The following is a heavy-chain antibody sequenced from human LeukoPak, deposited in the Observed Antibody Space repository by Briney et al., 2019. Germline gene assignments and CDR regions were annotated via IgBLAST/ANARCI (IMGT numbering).Heavy chain of an antibody. Sequence: SETLSLTCAVYGGSFSGYYWSWIRQPPGKGLEWVGEINHSGSTNYNPSLKSRVTISVDTSKNQFSLKLSSVTAADMAVYYCARGQQLVRFVSAEYFQHWGQGTLVTVSS. J-gene: IGHJ1*01. D-gene: IGHD6-13*01. CDR2: INHSGST. CDR1: GGSFSGYY. CDR3: ARGQQLVRFVSAEYFQH. V-gene: IGHV4-34*01.